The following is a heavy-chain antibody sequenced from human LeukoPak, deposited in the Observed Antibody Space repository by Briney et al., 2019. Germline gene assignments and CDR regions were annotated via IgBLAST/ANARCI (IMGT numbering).Heavy chain of an antibody. J-gene: IGHJ4*02. Sequence: GGSLRLSCAASGFAFSNYIMNWVRQAPGKGLEWVSSISGSSSYIYYADSVKGRFTISRDNAKNSLYLQMNSLRAEDTAVYYCARGNINFDYWGQGTLVTVSS. CDR2: ISGSSSYI. V-gene: IGHV3-21*01. CDR3: ARGNINFDY. CDR1: GFAFSNYI.